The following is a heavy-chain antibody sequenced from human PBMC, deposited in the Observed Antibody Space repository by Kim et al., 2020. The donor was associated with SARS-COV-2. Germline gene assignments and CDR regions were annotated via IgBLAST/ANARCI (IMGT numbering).Heavy chain of an antibody. V-gene: IGHV3-9*01. CDR3: AKDSPDGSTGYYLDY. CDR2: ISWNSGSI. Sequence: GGSLRLSCAASGFTFDDYAMHWVRQAPGKGLEWVSGISWNSGSIGYADSVKGRFTISRDNAKNSLYLQMNSLRAEDTALYYCAKDSPDGSTGYYLDYWGQGTLVTVSS. J-gene: IGHJ4*02. CDR1: GFTFDDYA. D-gene: IGHD2-2*01.